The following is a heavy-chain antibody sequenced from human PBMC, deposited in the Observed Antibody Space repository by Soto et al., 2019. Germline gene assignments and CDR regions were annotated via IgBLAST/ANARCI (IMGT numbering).Heavy chain of an antibody. V-gene: IGHV4-59*01. CDR1: GGSISTDY. Sequence: SSETLSLTCTVSGGSISTDYWNWIRQPPGKGLEWIGFISYSGITNYNPSLESRVTISVDTSKNQFSLRLSSVTAADTAVYYCAREPRYSTSRYHDPFDMWGQGTVVTVSS. CDR2: ISYSGIT. J-gene: IGHJ3*02. D-gene: IGHD6-13*01. CDR3: AREPRYSTSRYHDPFDM.